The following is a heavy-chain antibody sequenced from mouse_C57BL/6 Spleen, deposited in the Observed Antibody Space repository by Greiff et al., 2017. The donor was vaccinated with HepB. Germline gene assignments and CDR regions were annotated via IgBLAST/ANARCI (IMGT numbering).Heavy chain of an antibody. CDR3: ARKNDFAY. V-gene: IGHV1-81*01. CDR1: GYTFTSYG. CDR2: IYPRSGNT. D-gene: IGHD2-3*01. J-gene: IGHJ3*01. Sequence: QVQLQQSGAELARPGASVKLSCKASGYTFTSYGISWVKQRTGQGLEWIGEIYPRSGNTYYNEKFKGKATLTADKSSSTAYMELRSLTSEDSAVYFCARKNDFAYWGQGTLVTVSA.